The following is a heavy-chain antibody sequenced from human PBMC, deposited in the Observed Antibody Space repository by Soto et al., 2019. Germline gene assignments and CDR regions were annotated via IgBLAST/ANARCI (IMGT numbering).Heavy chain of an antibody. V-gene: IGHV4-31*03. Sequence: QVQLQESGPGLVKPSQTLSLSCNVYGVSVSSGDYYWSWIRQHAGGGLEWIGYIDRSGSTYYKPSLRGRVIMSVDTSTNQIYLRLLSVTAADTAMYYCAREYSSGWYGYFQHWGQGIPVTVSS. J-gene: IGHJ1*01. D-gene: IGHD6-19*01. CDR3: AREYSSGWYGYFQH. CDR1: GVSVSSGDYY. CDR2: IDRSGST.